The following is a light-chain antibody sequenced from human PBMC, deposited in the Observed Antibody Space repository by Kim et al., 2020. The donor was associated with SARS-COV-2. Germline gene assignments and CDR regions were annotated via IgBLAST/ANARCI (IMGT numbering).Light chain of an antibody. CDR2: DAS. V-gene: IGKV1-5*01. CDR3: QQYNSYSA. CDR1: QSISSW. Sequence: DIQMTQSPSTLSASVGDRVTITCRASQSISSWLAWYQQKPGKAPKLLIYDASSLESGVPSRFSGSGSGTEFTLTISGLRPDDFATYYCQQYNSYSAFGRGTKVDIK. J-gene: IGKJ1*01.